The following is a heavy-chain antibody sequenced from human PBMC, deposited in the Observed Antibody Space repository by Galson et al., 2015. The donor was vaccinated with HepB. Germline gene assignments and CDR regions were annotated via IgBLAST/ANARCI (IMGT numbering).Heavy chain of an antibody. CDR3: ARRSSKAFDI. V-gene: IGHV5-51*01. D-gene: IGHD2/OR15-2a*01. Sequence: QSGAEVKKPGESLKISCKGSGYTFANYWIDWVRQMPGKGLEWMGIIYPGDSDSKYSPSFQGQVTISADKSINTAYLQWSSLKASDTAIYYCARRSSKAFDIWGQGKMVTVSS. CDR2: IYPGDSDS. J-gene: IGHJ3*02. CDR1: GYTFANYW.